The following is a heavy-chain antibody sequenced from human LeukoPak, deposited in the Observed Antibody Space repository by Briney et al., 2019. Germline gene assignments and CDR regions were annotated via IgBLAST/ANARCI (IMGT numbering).Heavy chain of an antibody. J-gene: IGHJ4*02. D-gene: IGHD1-26*01. V-gene: IGHV3-43*01. CDR3: AKESDGGSFDIDY. Sequence: GGSLRLSCAASGFTFDDYTIHWVRQAPGKGLELVSLISWDGGSRYYADSVKGRFTISRDNSKNSLYLQMNSLRIEDTALYYCAKESDGGSFDIDYWGQGTLVTVSS. CDR2: ISWDGGSR. CDR1: GFTFDDYT.